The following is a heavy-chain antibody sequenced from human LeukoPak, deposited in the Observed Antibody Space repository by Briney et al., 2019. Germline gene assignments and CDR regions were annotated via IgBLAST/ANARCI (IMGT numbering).Heavy chain of an antibody. V-gene: IGHV1-2*02. J-gene: IGHJ2*01. CDR2: INPHNDES. D-gene: IGHD2/OR15-2a*01. CDR1: GFTVTGYY. Sequence: ASVRVSCKASGFTVTGYYTHWVRQAPGQGLEWMGWINPHNDESKYAQKFHDRVTMTNEKSISTASMELSRLKSDDTAVYFCARAGNSRYFDLWGRGTLVIVSS. CDR3: ARAGNSRYFDL.